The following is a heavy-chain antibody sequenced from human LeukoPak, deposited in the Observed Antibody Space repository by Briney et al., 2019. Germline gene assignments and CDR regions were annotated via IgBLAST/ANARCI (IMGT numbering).Heavy chain of an antibody. V-gene: IGHV3-30*03. Sequence: GGSLRLSCAASGFTFSSYGMHWVRQAPGKGLEWVAVTSYDGSNKYYADSVKGRFTISRDNAKNTLYLQMNSLRAEDTAVYYCARGPGGWRFGVVTTIDYWGQGTLVTVSS. D-gene: IGHD3-3*01. J-gene: IGHJ4*02. CDR2: TSYDGSNK. CDR1: GFTFSSYG. CDR3: ARGPGGWRFGVVTTIDY.